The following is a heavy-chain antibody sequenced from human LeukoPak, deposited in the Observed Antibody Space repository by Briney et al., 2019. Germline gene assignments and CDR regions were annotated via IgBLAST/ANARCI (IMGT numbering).Heavy chain of an antibody. D-gene: IGHD1-26*01. CDR2: IIPILGIA. V-gene: IGHV1-69*02. CDR1: GGTFSSHT. CDR3: ARGVVGATDDY. Sequence: SVKVSCKASGGTFSSHTISWVRQAPGQGLEWMGRIIPILGIANYAQKFQGRVTITADKSTSTAYMELSSLRSEDTAVYYCARGVVGATDDYWGQGTLVTVSS. J-gene: IGHJ4*02.